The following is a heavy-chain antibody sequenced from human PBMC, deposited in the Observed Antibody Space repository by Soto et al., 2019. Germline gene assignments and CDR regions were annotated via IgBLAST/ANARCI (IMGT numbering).Heavy chain of an antibody. V-gene: IGHV3-15*01. CDR3: TTDQARSYCTNGVCYRASVYYYYYMDV. CDR2: IKSKTDGGTT. J-gene: IGHJ6*03. D-gene: IGHD2-8*01. CDR1: GFTFSNAW. Sequence: GGSLRLSCAASGFTFSNAWMSWVRQAPGKGLEWVGRIKSKTDGGTTDYAAPGKGRFTISRDDSKNTLYLQRNSLKTEDNAVYYCTTDQARSYCTNGVCYRASVYYYYYMDVWGKGTTVTVSS.